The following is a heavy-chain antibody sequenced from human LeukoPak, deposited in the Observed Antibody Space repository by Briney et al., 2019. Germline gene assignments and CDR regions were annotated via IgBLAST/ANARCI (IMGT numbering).Heavy chain of an antibody. CDR3: ARVYCSSTSCYIDY. V-gene: IGHV3-33*08. CDR1: GFTFSSYA. Sequence: PGRSLRLSCAASGFTFSSYAIHWVRQAPGKGLEWVAVIWYDGSNKYYADSVKGRFTISRDNSKNTLYLQMNSLRAEDTAVYYCARVYCSSTSCYIDYWGQGTLVTVSS. D-gene: IGHD2-2*02. CDR2: IWYDGSNK. J-gene: IGHJ4*02.